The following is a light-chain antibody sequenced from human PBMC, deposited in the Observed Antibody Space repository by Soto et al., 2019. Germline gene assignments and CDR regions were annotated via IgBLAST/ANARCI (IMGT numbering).Light chain of an antibody. J-gene: IGKJ3*01. Sequence: DMQMTQSPSSLSASVGDRVTITCHASHDIRNSLNWYQQKPGKAPNLLIYDASNLEIGVPSRFSGSGSGTDFTFTINSLQPEDVATYFCQEYDDLPFAFGPGTKVDI. CDR1: HDIRNS. CDR3: QEYDDLPFA. CDR2: DAS. V-gene: IGKV1-33*01.